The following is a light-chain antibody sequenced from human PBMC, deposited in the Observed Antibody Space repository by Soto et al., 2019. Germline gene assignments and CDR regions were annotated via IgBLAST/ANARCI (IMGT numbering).Light chain of an antibody. V-gene: IGKV1-39*01. CDR2: AAS. Sequence: DIQMTQSPSSLSASVGDRVTITCRASQSINSYLNWYQQKPGKAPKLLIYAASSLQSGVPSNFSGSGSGTDFTHTISSLQPEDFATSLCQQSYSTPLTFGGGTKVDIK. CDR3: QQSYSTPLT. J-gene: IGKJ4*01. CDR1: QSINSY.